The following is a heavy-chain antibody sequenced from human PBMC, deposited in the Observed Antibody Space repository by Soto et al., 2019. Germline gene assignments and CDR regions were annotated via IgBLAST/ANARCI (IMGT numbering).Heavy chain of an antibody. Sequence: TGGSLRLSCAASGFTFSNDWMNWVRQGPGKGLEWVSRIISGGSRVSYADSVKGRFTIAGDNAKNTLYLEMHSLTAEDTAVYYCARERTSKGGMDVWGQGTTVTV. V-gene: IGHV3-74*01. CDR3: ARERTSKGGMDV. J-gene: IGHJ6*02. CDR2: IISGGSRV. CDR1: GFTFSNDW.